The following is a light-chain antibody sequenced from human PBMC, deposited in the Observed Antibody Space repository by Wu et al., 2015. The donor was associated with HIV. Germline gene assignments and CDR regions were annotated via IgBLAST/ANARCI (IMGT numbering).Light chain of an antibody. CDR1: QSVSSNY. J-gene: IGKJ4*01. CDR2: GAS. CDR3: QQYNNWPPIT. Sequence: EIVLTQSPGTLSLSPGERVTLSCRASQSVSSNYLAWYQKKPGQPPRLLIYGASTRATGIPARFSGSGSGTEFTLTISSMQSEDFAVYYCQQYNNWPPITFGGGTKVEIK. V-gene: IGKV3-15*01.